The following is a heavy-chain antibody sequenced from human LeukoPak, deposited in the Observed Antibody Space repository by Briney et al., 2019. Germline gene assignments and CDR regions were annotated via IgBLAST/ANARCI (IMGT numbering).Heavy chain of an antibody. J-gene: IGHJ5*02. V-gene: IGHV4-4*07. Sequence: PSETLSLTCTVSGGSISSYYWSWIRQPAGKGLEWIGRIYTSGSTNYNPSLKSRVTMSVDTSKNQFSLKLSSVTAADTAVYYCARGLSDIVVVPALNWFDPWGQGTLVTVSS. CDR3: ARGLSDIVVVPALNWFDP. CDR1: GGSISSYY. CDR2: IYTSGST. D-gene: IGHD2-2*01.